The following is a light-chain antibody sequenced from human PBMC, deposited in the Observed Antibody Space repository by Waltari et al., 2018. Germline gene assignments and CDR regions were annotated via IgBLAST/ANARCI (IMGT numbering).Light chain of an antibody. CDR1: QTISTY. Sequence: DIQMTQSPSSLSASVGDSVTITCRASQTISTYLNWYQQTAGKAPKLLIYAASALQSGVPSRFRGSGSGTDFTLTITSLQPEDFATYYCHQSHTVHHTFGQGTKLEIK. J-gene: IGKJ2*01. V-gene: IGKV1-39*01. CDR3: HQSHTVHHT. CDR2: AAS.